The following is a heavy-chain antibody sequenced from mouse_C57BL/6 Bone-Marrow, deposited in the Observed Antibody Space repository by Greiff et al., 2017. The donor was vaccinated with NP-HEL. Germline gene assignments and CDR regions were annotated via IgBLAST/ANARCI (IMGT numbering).Heavy chain of an antibody. CDR3: ARELGPSMDY. Sequence: VQLQESGPELVKPGASVKISCKASGYAFSSSWMNWVKQRPGKGLEWIGRIYPGDGDTNYNGKFKGKATLTADKSSSTAYMQLSSLTSEDSAVYFCARELGPSMDYWGQGTSVTVSS. D-gene: IGHD4-1*01. CDR1: GYAFSSSW. V-gene: IGHV1-82*01. CDR2: IYPGDGDT. J-gene: IGHJ4*01.